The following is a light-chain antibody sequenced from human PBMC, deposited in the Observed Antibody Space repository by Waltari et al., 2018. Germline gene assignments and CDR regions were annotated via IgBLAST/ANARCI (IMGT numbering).Light chain of an antibody. CDR3: QQRIHWPPT. V-gene: IGKV3-11*01. CDR1: QCVRGY. CDR2: DAS. J-gene: IGKJ2*01. Sequence: EIVLTQSPATLSLSPGERATLSCRASQCVRGYLVWYQQKRGQAPMLLIYDASNRATVIPARFSGSGSRTDFTLTISSLEPEDVAVYYCQQRIHWPPTFGQGTKLQIQ.